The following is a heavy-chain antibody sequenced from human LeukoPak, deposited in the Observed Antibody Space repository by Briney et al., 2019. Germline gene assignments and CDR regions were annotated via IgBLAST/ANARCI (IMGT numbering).Heavy chain of an antibody. Sequence: GGSLRLSCAASGFTFSSYGMHWVRQAPGKGLEGVAFIRYDGSNKYYADSVKGRFTISRDNDKNTLYLQMNSLRAEDTGVYYCARYAVDYWGQGTLVTVSS. CDR3: ARYAVDY. CDR1: GFTFSSYG. D-gene: IGHD5-18*01. CDR2: IRYDGSNK. V-gene: IGHV3-30*02. J-gene: IGHJ4*02.